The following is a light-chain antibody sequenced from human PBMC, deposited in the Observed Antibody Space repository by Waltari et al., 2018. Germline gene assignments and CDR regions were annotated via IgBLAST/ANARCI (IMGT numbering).Light chain of an antibody. CDR1: SSNIGRNI. V-gene: IGLV1-44*01. CDR2: SDN. Sequence: QSILTQPPSASGTPGQRVTISCSGSSSNIGRNIVNWYQQLPGTAPKLLIHSDNPRPSGVPDRFSGSRSGTSGSLAISGLQSEDEADYYCATWDDNLNGPLFGGGTKLTVL. J-gene: IGLJ2*01. CDR3: ATWDDNLNGPL.